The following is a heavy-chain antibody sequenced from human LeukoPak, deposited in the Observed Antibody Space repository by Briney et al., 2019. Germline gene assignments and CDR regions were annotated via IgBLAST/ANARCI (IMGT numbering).Heavy chain of an antibody. CDR2: IYYSGST. Sequence: SETLSLTCTVSGGSISSSSYYWGWIRQPPGKGLEWIGSIYYSGSTYYNPSLKSRVTISVDTSKNQFSLKLSSVTAADTAVYYCARLVVVAATEYFQHWGQGTLVTVSS. V-gene: IGHV4-39*01. D-gene: IGHD2-15*01. CDR1: GGSISSSSYY. J-gene: IGHJ1*01. CDR3: ARLVVVAATEYFQH.